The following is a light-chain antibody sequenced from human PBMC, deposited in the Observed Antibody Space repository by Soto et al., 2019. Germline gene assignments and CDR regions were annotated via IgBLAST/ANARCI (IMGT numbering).Light chain of an antibody. Sequence: EIVMTQSPATLSVSPGERATLSCRASQSVSRNLAWSQQKAVQAPRLLIYGAFNRATGITARFSGSGAGSECSLTISSLPSEDFAIYYCQHYNNWPSWAFGQGTKVEIK. CDR1: QSVSRN. V-gene: IGKV3-15*01. CDR3: QHYNNWPSWA. CDR2: GAF. J-gene: IGKJ1*01.